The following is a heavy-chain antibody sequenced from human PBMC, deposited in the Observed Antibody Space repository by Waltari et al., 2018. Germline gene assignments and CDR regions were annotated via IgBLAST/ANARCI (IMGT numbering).Heavy chain of an antibody. Sequence: QVQLVESGGGVVQPGGSLRLSCATSGFTFSNYGMHWVRQAPGKVLEWLAFIPLNGTKTYYADSVKGRFTISSDSSKNTHYLQMNSLRPEDTALYYCTKDREIWPYYYGLDVWGQGTTVTVSS. D-gene: IGHD3-10*01. V-gene: IGHV3-30*02. J-gene: IGHJ6*02. CDR3: TKDREIWPYYYGLDV. CDR1: GFTFSNYG. CDR2: IPLNGTKT.